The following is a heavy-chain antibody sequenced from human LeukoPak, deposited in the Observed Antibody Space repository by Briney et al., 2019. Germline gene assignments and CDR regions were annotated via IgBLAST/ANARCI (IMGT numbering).Heavy chain of an antibody. V-gene: IGHV3-30*04. CDR1: GFTFSSYA. D-gene: IGHD6-13*01. CDR3: ARLFVDPAGNGMDV. J-gene: IGHJ6*04. CDR2: ISYDGSNK. Sequence: TGGSLRLSCAASGFTFSSYAMHWVRQAPGKGLEWVAVISYDGSNKYYADSVKGRFTVSRDNSKNTLYLQMNSLRAEDTAVYYCARLFVDPAGNGMDVWGKGTTVTVSS.